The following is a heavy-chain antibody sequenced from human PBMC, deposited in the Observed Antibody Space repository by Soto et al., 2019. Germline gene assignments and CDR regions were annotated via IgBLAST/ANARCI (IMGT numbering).Heavy chain of an antibody. CDR1: GWTFSGYY. Sequence: SETLSLTCAVYGWTFSGYYWSWIRQPPGKGLEWIGEINHSGSTNYNPSLKSRVTISVDTSKNQFSLKLSSVTAADTAVYYCARIGKMMVRGVIIVYYYYHMDVWGKGTTVTVSS. V-gene: IGHV4-34*01. CDR3: ARIGKMMVRGVIIVYYYYHMDV. J-gene: IGHJ6*03. CDR2: INHSGST. D-gene: IGHD3-10*01.